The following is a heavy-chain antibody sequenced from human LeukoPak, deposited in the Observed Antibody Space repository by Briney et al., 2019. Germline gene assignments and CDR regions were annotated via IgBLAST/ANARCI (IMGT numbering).Heavy chain of an antibody. V-gene: IGHV3-21*01. CDR1: GFTFSSYS. D-gene: IGHD3-22*01. J-gene: IGHJ4*02. CDR2: ISTSSSYI. Sequence: PGGSLRLSCAASGFTFSSYSMNWVRQAPGKGLEWVSSISTSSSYIHYADSVKGRFTISRDNAKNSLYLQMNSLRAEDTAVYYCARDHRGSPNYDSSGPLDYWGQGTLVTVSS. CDR3: ARDHRGSPNYDSSGPLDY.